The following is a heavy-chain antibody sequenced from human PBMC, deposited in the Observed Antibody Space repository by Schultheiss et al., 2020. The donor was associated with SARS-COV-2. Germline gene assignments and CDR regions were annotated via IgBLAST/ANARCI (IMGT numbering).Heavy chain of an antibody. Sequence: LSLTCTVSGGSISSYYWSWIRQPPGKGLEWIGYIYYSGSTNYNPSLKSRVTISVDTSKNQFSLKLSSVTAADTAVYYCARQQELYYDFWSGFVFDPWGQGTLVTVSS. J-gene: IGHJ5*02. CDR3: ARQQELYYDFWSGFVFDP. CDR1: GGSISSYY. D-gene: IGHD3-3*01. CDR2: IYYSGST. V-gene: IGHV4-59*01.